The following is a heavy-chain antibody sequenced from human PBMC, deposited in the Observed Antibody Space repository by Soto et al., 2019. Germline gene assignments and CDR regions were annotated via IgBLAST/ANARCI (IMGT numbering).Heavy chain of an antibody. D-gene: IGHD2-15*01. CDR1: GGSISSGKYY. V-gene: IGHV4-30-4*01. CDR2: IYFTGDT. Sequence: QVQLQESGPGLVKPSQTLSLTCTVSGGSISSGKYYWSWIRQAPGKGLEWIGYIYFTGDTYYNPSLKSRLMLSRDTSKNQISLSLRSVTVADTAVYYCARRDVSGRYLHGFDPWGQGALVTVSA. J-gene: IGHJ5*02. CDR3: ARRDVSGRYLHGFDP.